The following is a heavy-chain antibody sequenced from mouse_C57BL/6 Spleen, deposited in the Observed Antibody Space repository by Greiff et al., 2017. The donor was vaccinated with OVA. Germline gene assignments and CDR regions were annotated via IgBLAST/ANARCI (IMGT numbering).Heavy chain of an antibody. CDR3: ARADWDGPWFAY. Sequence: EVQRVESGPGLVKPSQSLSLTCSVTGYSITSGYYWNWIRQFPGNKLEWMGYISYDGSNNYNPSLKNRISITRDTSKNQFFLKLNSVTTEDTATYYCARADWDGPWFAYWGQGTLVTVSA. D-gene: IGHD4-1*01. V-gene: IGHV3-6*01. CDR2: ISYDGSN. J-gene: IGHJ3*01. CDR1: GYSITSGYY.